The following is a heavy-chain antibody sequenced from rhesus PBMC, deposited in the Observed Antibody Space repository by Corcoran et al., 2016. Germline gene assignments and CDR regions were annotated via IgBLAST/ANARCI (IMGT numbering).Heavy chain of an antibody. Sequence: QLQLQESGPGLVKPSETLSLTCAVSGGSISSNSRSWIRQPPGKGLEWIGRISGSSGRPAYTPSLKSRVTISPDASKNQFSRRLGSVTAADTAVYCWARAGGYSGGWSDYWGQGVLVTVSS. CDR1: GGSISSNS. CDR3: ARAGGYSGGWSDY. CDR2: ISGSSGRP. J-gene: IGHJ4*01. V-gene: IGHV4-173*01. D-gene: IGHD6-37*01.